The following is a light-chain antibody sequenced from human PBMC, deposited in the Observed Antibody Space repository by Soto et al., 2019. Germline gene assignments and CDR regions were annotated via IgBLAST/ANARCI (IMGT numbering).Light chain of an antibody. Sequence: EIVLTQSPGTLSLSPGERATLSCRASQSVSSYLAWYQQKPGQAPRLLIYDASTRATGISARFSGSESGTDFTITISSLEPKDFAVYYCQQRSNWPVTFGQGTKVEVK. CDR3: QQRSNWPVT. J-gene: IGKJ1*01. CDR1: QSVSSY. V-gene: IGKV3-11*01. CDR2: DAS.